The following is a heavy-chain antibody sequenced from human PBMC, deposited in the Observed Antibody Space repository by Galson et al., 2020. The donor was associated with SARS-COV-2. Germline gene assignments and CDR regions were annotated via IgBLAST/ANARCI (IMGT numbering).Heavy chain of an antibody. CDR3: ARVEGCSSTSCYGASGAFDI. D-gene: IGHD2-2*01. CDR2: IYYSGST. V-gene: IGHV4-59*01. CDR1: GGPISSYY. Sequence: SETLSLTCTVSGGPISSYYCTWIRQPPGKGLEWIGYIYYSGSTNYNPSPKSPVTISVDTSKNQFSLKLSSVTAADTAVYYCARVEGCSSTSCYGASGAFDIWGQGTMVTVSS. J-gene: IGHJ3*02.